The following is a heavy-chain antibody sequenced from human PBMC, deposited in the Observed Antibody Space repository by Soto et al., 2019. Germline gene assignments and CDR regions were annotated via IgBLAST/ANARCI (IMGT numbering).Heavy chain of an antibody. CDR1: GGTFSSYA. J-gene: IGHJ4*02. Sequence: QVQLVQSGAEVKKPGSSVKVSCKTSGGTFSSYAISWVRQAPGQGLEWMGGIIPIFGTANYAQKFQGRVTFTADESTSTAYMELSSLRSEDTAVYYCARSRSNYYDSRGYYYSTFDYWGQGTLVTVSS. CDR2: IIPIFGTA. D-gene: IGHD3-22*01. CDR3: ARSRSNYYDSRGYYYSTFDY. V-gene: IGHV1-69*12.